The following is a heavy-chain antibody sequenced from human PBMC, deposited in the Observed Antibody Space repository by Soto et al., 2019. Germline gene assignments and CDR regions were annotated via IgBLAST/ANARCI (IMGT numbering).Heavy chain of an antibody. CDR2: IGADGDT. D-gene: IGHD3-10*01. Sequence: EVQQVQSGGGLVQPGGSLRLSCAASGFPFSSYDMHWVRQVEGKGLEWVSSIGADGDTYFLVSVRGRFTVSRDNAENSLFLQMNSLTVGDTATYYCAGGPGMDYWGQGTLVSVSS. J-gene: IGHJ4*02. V-gene: IGHV3-13*01. CDR1: GFPFSSYD. CDR3: AGGPGMDY.